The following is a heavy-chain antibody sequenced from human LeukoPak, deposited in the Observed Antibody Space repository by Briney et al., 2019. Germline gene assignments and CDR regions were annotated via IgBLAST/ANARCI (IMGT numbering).Heavy chain of an antibody. V-gene: IGHV3-15*01. Sequence: PGGSLRLSCAASGFTFSNAWMSWVRQAPGKGLEWVGRIKSKTDGGTTDYAAPVKGRFTISRDDSKNTLYLQMNSLKTEDTAVYYCTTELRADCSGGSCYYCYWGQGTLVTVSS. CDR1: GFTFSNAW. CDR2: IKSKTDGGTT. CDR3: TTELRADCSGGSCYYCY. D-gene: IGHD2-15*01. J-gene: IGHJ4*02.